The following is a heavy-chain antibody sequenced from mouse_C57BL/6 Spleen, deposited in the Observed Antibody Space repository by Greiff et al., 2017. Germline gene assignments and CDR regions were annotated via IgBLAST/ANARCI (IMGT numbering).Heavy chain of an antibody. CDR2: IRNKANNHAT. CDR1: GFTFSDAW. J-gene: IGHJ1*03. D-gene: IGHD1-1*01. CDR3: TRGYGSSYWYFDV. Sequence: EVKLEESGGGLVQPGGSMKLSCAASGFTFSDAWMDWVRQSPEKGLEWVAEIRNKANNHATYYAESVKGRFTISRDDSKSSVYLHMNSLRAEDTGIYYCTRGYGSSYWYFDVWGTGTTVTVSS. V-gene: IGHV6-6*01.